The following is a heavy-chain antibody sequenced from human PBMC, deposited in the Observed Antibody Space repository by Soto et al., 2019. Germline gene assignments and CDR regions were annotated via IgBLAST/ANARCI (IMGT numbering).Heavy chain of an antibody. CDR1: GGTFSSYA. Sequence: SVKVSCKASGGTFSSYAISWVRQAPGQGLEWMGGIIPIFGTANYAQKFQGRVTITADESTSTAYMELSSLRSEDTAVYYCANLPLGDTASGRYGMDVWGQGTTVTVSS. J-gene: IGHJ6*02. D-gene: IGHD5-18*01. CDR3: ANLPLGDTASGRYGMDV. V-gene: IGHV1-69*13. CDR2: IIPIFGTA.